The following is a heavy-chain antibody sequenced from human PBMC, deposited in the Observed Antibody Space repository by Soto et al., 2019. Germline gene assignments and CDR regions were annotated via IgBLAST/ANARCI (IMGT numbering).Heavy chain of an antibody. CDR3: ARGFRATPYFDY. V-gene: IGHV4-31*03. J-gene: IGHJ4*02. D-gene: IGHD5-12*01. Sequence: SETLSLTCTVSGGSISSGGYYWSWIRQHPGKGLEWIGYIYYSGSTYYNPSLKSRVTISVDTSKNQFSLKLSSVTAADTAVYYCARGFRATPYFDYWGQGTLVTVSS. CDR2: IYYSGST. CDR1: GGSISSGGYY.